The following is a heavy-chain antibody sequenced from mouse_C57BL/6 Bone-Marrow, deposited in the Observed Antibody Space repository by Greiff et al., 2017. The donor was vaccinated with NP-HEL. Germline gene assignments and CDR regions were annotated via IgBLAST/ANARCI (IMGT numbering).Heavy chain of an antibody. CDR2: ISSGSSTI. CDR1: GFTFSDYG. D-gene: IGHD4-1*01. V-gene: IGHV5-17*01. J-gene: IGHJ4*01. CDR3: ARRNWDGYYYAMDY. Sequence: EVQLVESGGGLVKPGGSLKLSCAASGFTFSDYGMHWVRQAPEKGLEWVAYISSGSSTIYYADTVKGRFTISRDNAKNTLFLQMTSLRSEDTAMYYCARRNWDGYYYAMDYWGKGASVTVAS.